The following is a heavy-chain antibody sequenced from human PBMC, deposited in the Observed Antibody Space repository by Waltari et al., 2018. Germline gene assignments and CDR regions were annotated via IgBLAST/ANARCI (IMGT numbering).Heavy chain of an antibody. J-gene: IGHJ4*02. CDR1: VFTVSSNY. CDR2: SFSDGRT. Sequence: VQLVESGGGFIQSGRCLRLSCAASVFTVSSNYRSWVRQAPGKGLEWVSVSFSDGRTYYADSVKGRLTISRDNSKNTLYLQINSLRAEDTAVYYCARDSRGGLFFDYWGQGTLVTVSS. V-gene: IGHV3-53*01. CDR3: ARDSRGGLFFDY.